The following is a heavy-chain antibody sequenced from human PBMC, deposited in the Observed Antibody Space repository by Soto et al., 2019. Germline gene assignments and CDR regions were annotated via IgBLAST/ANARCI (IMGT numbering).Heavy chain of an antibody. V-gene: IGHV3-48*03. Sequence: PGGSLRLSCAASGFTFSSYEMNWVRQAAGKGLEWVSYITSGANTIYYADSVKGRFTISRDNANDSLYLEMNSLRVEDTAVYYCARGSGWLHVDPWGRGTLVTVSS. CDR2: ITSGANTI. CDR3: ARGSGWLHVDP. CDR1: GFTFSSYE. J-gene: IGHJ5*02. D-gene: IGHD1-26*01.